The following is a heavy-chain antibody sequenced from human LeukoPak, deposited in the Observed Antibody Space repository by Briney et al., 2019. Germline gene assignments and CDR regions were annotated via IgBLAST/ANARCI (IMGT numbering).Heavy chain of an antibody. D-gene: IGHD3-22*01. CDR3: ASPNYYDSSGYPLYYFDY. V-gene: IGHV4-34*01. CDR1: GGSFSGYY. Sequence: SETLSLTCAVYGGSFSGYYWSWIRQPPGKGLEWIGEINHSGSTNYNPSLKSRVTISVDTSKNQFSLKLSSVTAADTAVYYCASPNYYDSSGYPLYYFDYWGQGTLVTVSS. CDR2: INHSGST. J-gene: IGHJ4*02.